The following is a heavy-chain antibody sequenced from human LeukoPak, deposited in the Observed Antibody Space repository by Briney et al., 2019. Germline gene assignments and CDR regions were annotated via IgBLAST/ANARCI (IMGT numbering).Heavy chain of an antibody. D-gene: IGHD4-17*01. CDR3: AREMTTVLQYYYYGMDV. V-gene: IGHV1-8*01. CDR2: MNPNSGNT. Sequence: GASVKVSCKASGYTFTSYDINWVRPATGQGLEWMGWMNPNSGNTGYAQKFQGRVTMTRNTSISTAYMELSSLRSEDTAVYYCAREMTTVLQYYYYGMDVWGQGTTVTVSS. CDR1: GYTFTSYD. J-gene: IGHJ6*02.